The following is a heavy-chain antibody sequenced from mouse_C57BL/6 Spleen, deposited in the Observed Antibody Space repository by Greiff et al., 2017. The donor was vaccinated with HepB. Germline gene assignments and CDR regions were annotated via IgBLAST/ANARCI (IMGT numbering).Heavy chain of an antibody. CDR1: GYTFTSYT. CDR3: ARWDDYDGYFDV. V-gene: IGHV1-4*01. J-gene: IGHJ1*03. Sequence: VQLQQSGAELARPGASVKMSCKASGYTFTSYTMHWVKQRPGQGLEWIGYINPSSGYTKYNQKFKDKATLTADKSSSTAYMQLSSLTSEDSAVYYCARWDDYDGYFDVWGTGTTVTVSS. D-gene: IGHD2-4*01. CDR2: INPSSGYT.